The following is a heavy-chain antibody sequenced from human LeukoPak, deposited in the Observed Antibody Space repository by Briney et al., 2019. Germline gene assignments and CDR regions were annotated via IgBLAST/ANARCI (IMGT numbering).Heavy chain of an antibody. CDR2: IRSKAYGGTT. V-gene: IGHV3-49*03. CDR1: GFTFGDYA. CDR3: TTDEGIVGDVFDY. J-gene: IGHJ4*02. D-gene: IGHD1-26*01. Sequence: GGSLRLSCTASGFTFGDYAMSWFRQAPGKGLEWVGFIRSKAYGGTTDYAAPVKGRFTISRDDSKNTLYLQMNSLKTEDTAVYYCTTDEGIVGDVFDYWGQGTLVTVSS.